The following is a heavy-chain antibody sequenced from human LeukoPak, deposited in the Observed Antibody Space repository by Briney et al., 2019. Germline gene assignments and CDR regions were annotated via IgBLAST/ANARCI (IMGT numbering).Heavy chain of an antibody. Sequence: SQTLSLTCAVSGGSISSGGYSWSWIRQPPGKGLEWIGYIYHSGSTYYNPSLKSRVTISVDRSKNQFSLKLSSVTAADTAVYYCARGDYGDWPEYFQHWGQGTLVTVSS. CDR1: GGSISSGGYS. CDR3: ARGDYGDWPEYFQH. V-gene: IGHV4-30-2*01. J-gene: IGHJ1*01. D-gene: IGHD4-17*01. CDR2: IYHSGST.